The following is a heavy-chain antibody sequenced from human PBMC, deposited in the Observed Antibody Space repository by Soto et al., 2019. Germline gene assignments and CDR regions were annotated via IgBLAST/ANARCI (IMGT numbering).Heavy chain of an antibody. CDR3: ARHGDYFFDF. CDR2: MHPSGNT. Sequence: QVQLQESGPGLLKPSGTLFLTCAVSGASVSGGNWWSWVRQPPGKGLEWIGEMHPSGNTNYNPSLKSRVSVSVDKSKNQLTLHLNSLTAADTAVYFCARHGDYFFDFWGQGTLVIVSS. D-gene: IGHD2-21*01. J-gene: IGHJ4*02. CDR1: GASVSGGNW. V-gene: IGHV4-4*02.